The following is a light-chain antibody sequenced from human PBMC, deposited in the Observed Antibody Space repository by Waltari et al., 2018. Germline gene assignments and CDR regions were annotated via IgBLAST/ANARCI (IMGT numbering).Light chain of an antibody. CDR2: DAS. V-gene: IGKV3-11*01. CDR1: QRVGSS. Sequence: EIVLTQSPVTLSLAPGERATLSCGASQRVGSSLAWYQPQPGPAPRHLMYDASNRATGVPARFNGSGSGTDFTLTIISLQSEDSAVYYCQQRSNWPPITFGQGTRLEIK. J-gene: IGKJ5*01. CDR3: QQRSNWPPIT.